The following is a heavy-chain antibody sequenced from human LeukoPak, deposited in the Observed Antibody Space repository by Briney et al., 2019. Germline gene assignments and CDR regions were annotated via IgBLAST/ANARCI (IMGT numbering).Heavy chain of an antibody. Sequence: PGGSLRLSCAASGFTFSSYSMNWVRQARGKGLEWVSGITWNSRVKTYTPSVKGRFTISRDNAKNSLDLQMSSLRPEDTALYYCVKDKHRDGYTYGLYDSRGQGTLITVSS. D-gene: IGHD5-12*01. J-gene: IGHJ5*01. CDR3: VKDKHRDGYTYGLYDS. V-gene: IGHV3-21*04. CDR1: GFTFSSYS. CDR2: ITWNSRVK.